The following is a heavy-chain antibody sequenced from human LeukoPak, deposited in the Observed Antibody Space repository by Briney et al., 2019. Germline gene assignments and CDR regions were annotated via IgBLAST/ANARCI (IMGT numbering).Heavy chain of an antibody. D-gene: IGHD3-10*01. J-gene: IGHJ5*02. V-gene: IGHV4-4*02. Sequence: SETLSLTCGVSGGSITNTNYWTWVRQPPGKGLEWIGEVNLQGSTNYNPSLKSRVTMSVDTSKNQFSLRLSSVNAADTAVYSCAREGTSGGLNWLDPWGQGTLVTVSS. CDR3: AREGTSGGLNWLDP. CDR2: VNLQGST. CDR1: GGSITNTNY.